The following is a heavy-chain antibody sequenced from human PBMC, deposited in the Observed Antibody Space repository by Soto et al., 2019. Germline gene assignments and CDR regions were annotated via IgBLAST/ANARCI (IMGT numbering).Heavy chain of an antibody. V-gene: IGHV1-8*01. CDR2: MNPNSGNT. CDR1: GYTFTSYD. CDR3: ARWGPYYYDSSGYYCGGRGGLDV. J-gene: IGHJ6*02. Sequence: ASVKVSCKASGYTFTSYDINWVRQATGQGLEWMGWMNPNSGNTGYAQKSQGRVTMTRNTSISTAYMELSSLRSEDTAVYYWARWGPYYYDSSGYYCGGRGGLDVWGQGTTVTVSS. D-gene: IGHD3-22*01.